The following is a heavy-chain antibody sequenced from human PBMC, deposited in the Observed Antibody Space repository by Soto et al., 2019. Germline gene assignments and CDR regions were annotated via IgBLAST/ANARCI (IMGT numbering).Heavy chain of an antibody. J-gene: IGHJ4*02. V-gene: IGHV3-30-3*01. CDR1: GFTFSSYA. Sequence: GGSLRLSCAAYGFTFSSYAMHWVRQAPGKGLEWVAVISYDGSNKYYADSVKVRFTISRDNSKNTLYLQMNSLRAEDTAVYYCARWRAKPPAHFDYWGQGTLVTVSS. CDR2: ISYDGSNK. D-gene: IGHD2-2*01. CDR3: ARWRAKPPAHFDY.